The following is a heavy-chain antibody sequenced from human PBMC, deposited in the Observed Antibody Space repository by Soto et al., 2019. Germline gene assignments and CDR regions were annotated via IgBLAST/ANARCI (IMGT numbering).Heavy chain of an antibody. Sequence: PSETLSLTCAVYGGSFSGYYWSWIRQPPGKGLEWIGEINHSGSTNYNPSLKSRVTISVDTSKNQFSLKLSSVTAADTAVYYCARGEYSSSKGWFDPWGQGTLVTVSS. V-gene: IGHV4-34*01. CDR1: GGSFSGYY. CDR3: ARGEYSSSKGWFDP. CDR2: INHSGST. D-gene: IGHD6-6*01. J-gene: IGHJ5*02.